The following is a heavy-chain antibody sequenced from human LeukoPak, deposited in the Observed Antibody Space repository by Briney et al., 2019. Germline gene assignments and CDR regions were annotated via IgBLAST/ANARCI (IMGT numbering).Heavy chain of an antibody. V-gene: IGHV3-23*01. CDR3: ARAKYDYGDPVGWFDP. Sequence: PGGSLRLSCAASGFTFSDYYMSWIRQAPGKGLEWVSGISGSGGSTYYADSVKGRFTVSRDNSKNMLWLQMTSLRAEDTAIYYCARAKYDYGDPVGWFDPWGQGTLVTVSS. J-gene: IGHJ5*02. CDR2: ISGSGGST. CDR1: GFTFSDYY. D-gene: IGHD4-17*01.